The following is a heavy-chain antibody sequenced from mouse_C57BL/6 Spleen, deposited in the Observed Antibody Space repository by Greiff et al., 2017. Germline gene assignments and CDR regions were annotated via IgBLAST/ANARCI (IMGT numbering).Heavy chain of an antibody. D-gene: IGHD1-1*01. CDR3: ARNYGRARGDY. Sequence: QVQLQQSGAELVKPGASVKISCKASGYAFSSYWMNWVKQRPGKGLEWIGQIYPGDGDTNYNGKFKGKATLTADNSTSTAYMQLSSLTSEDSAVYFCARNYGRARGDYWGQGTTLTVSS. J-gene: IGHJ2*01. CDR2: IYPGDGDT. V-gene: IGHV1-80*01. CDR1: GYAFSSYW.